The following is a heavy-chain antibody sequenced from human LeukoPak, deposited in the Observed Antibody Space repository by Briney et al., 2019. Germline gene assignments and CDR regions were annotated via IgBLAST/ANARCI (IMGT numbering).Heavy chain of an antibody. CDR1: GFTFSSFA. Sequence: GGSLRLSCAASGFTFSSFAMSWVRQAPGKGLEWVAVISYDGSNKYYADSVKGRFTISRDNSKNTLYLQMNSLRAEDTAVYYCARTPTVAPLDYWGQGTLVTVSS. V-gene: IGHV3-30*04. CDR2: ISYDGSNK. CDR3: ARTPTVAPLDY. J-gene: IGHJ4*02. D-gene: IGHD4-23*01.